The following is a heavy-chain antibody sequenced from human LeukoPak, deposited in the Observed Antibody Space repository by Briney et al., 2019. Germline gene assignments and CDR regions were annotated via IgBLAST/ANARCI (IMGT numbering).Heavy chain of an antibody. CDR2: IYYSGST. V-gene: IGHV4-59*01. J-gene: IGHJ6*03. Sequence: PSETLSPTCTVSGGSISSYYRSWIRQPPGKGLEWIGYIYYSGSTNYNPSLKSRVTISVDTSKNQFSLKLSSVTAADTAVYYCARGGQYYYDTLVSMDVWGKGTTVTVSS. CDR1: GGSISSYY. D-gene: IGHD3-22*01. CDR3: ARGGQYYYDTLVSMDV.